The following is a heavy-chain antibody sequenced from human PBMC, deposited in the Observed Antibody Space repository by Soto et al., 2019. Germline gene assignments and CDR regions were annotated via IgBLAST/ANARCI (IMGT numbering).Heavy chain of an antibody. CDR1: GGTISRSSSYY. CDR2: IYSGGTT. CDR3: ARDGGPRGDYYYAMDV. D-gene: IGHD3-10*01. V-gene: IGHV4-31*03. J-gene: IGHJ6*02. Sequence: QVQLQESGPGLVKPSQTLSLTCTVSGGTISRSSSYYWSWIRQHPERGLEWIGYIYSGGTTYYNPARRSRVTISLNTTNNQFFLNLSSVTAADTALYYCARDGGPRGDYYYAMDVWGQGTTVTVSS.